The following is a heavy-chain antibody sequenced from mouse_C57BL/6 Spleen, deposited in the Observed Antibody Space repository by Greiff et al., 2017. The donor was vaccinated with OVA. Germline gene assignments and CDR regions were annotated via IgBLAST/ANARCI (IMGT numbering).Heavy chain of an antibody. Sequence: DVHLVESGPGLVKPSQSLSLTCSVTGYSITSGYYWNWIRQFPGNKLEWMGYISYDGSNNYNPSLKNRISITRDTSKNQFFLKLNSVTTEDTATYYCARDSNFDYWGQGTTLTVSS. CDR3: ARDSNFDY. V-gene: IGHV3-6*01. CDR1: GYSITSGYY. CDR2: ISYDGSN. J-gene: IGHJ2*01. D-gene: IGHD1-1*01.